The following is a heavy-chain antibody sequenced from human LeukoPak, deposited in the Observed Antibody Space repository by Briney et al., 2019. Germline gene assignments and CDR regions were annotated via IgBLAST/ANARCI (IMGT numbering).Heavy chain of an antibody. D-gene: IGHD6-6*01. J-gene: IGHJ5*02. CDR1: GGSFSGYY. V-gene: IGHV4-34*01. CDR3: ARHPSIAAQNWFDP. CDR2: INHSGST. Sequence: SETLSLTCAVYGGSFSGYYWSWIRQPPGKGLEWIGEINHSGSTNYNPSLKSRVTISVDTSKNQFSLKLSSVTAADTAVYYCARHPSIAAQNWFDPWGQGTLVTVSS.